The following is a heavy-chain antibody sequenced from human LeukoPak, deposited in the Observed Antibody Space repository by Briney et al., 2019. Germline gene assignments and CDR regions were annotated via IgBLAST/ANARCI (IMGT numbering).Heavy chain of an antibody. CDR3: ARAYYDSSGLNY. J-gene: IGHJ4*02. D-gene: IGHD3-22*01. V-gene: IGHV3-48*03. CDR2: ISSSGSTI. Sequence: GGSLRLSCAASGFTFSSYEMNWVRQAPGKGLEWVSYISSSGSTIYYPDPVKGRFTISRDNAKNSLYLQMNSLRAEDTAVYYCARAYYDSSGLNYWGQGTLVTVSS. CDR1: GFTFSSYE.